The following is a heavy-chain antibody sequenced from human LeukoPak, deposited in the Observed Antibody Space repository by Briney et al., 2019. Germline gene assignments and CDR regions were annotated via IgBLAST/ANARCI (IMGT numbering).Heavy chain of an antibody. D-gene: IGHD2-2*02. CDR3: ARAGDCSSTSCHIGY. V-gene: IGHV3-33*01. CDR2: IWSDGSGE. J-gene: IGHJ4*02. Sequence: GGSLRLSCAASGFTLRNYGMLWVRQAPGKGLECVALIWSDGSGENYADSVRGRFTISRDTSKNTLYLQMNSLRAEDTAVYYCARAGDCSSTSCHIGYWGQGTLVTVSS. CDR1: GFTLRNYG.